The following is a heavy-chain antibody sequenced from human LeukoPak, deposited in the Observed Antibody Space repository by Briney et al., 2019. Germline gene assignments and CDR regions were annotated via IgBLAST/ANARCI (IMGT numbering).Heavy chain of an antibody. J-gene: IGHJ4*02. CDR3: ARIGIAVAGRVY. D-gene: IGHD6-19*01. Sequence: SETLSLTCAVYGGSFSGYYWSWIRQPPGKGLEWIGEINHSGRNNYNPSLKSRVTISVDTSKNQFSLKLSSVTAADTAVYYCARIGIAVAGRVYWGQGTLVTVSS. CDR2: INHSGRN. CDR1: GGSFSGYY. V-gene: IGHV4-34*01.